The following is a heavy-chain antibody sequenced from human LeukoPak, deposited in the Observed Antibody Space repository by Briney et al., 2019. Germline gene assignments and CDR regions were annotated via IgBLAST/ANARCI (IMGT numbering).Heavy chain of an antibody. CDR1: GGTFSSYA. CDR2: IIPIFGTA. CDR3: ARGDGYSSPYYFDY. V-gene: IGHV1-69*06. J-gene: IGHJ4*02. Sequence: ASVNVSCKASGGTFSSYAISWVLQAPGQGLEWMGGIIPIFGTANYAQKSQGRVTITADKSTSTAYMELSSLRSEDTAVYYCARGDGYSSPYYFDYWGQGTLVTVSS. D-gene: IGHD5-18*01.